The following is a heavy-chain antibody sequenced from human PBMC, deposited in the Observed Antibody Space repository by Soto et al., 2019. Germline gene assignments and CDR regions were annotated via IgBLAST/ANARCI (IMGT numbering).Heavy chain of an antibody. CDR2: IIPIFGTT. J-gene: IGHJ5*02. CDR1: GGTFGSDA. Sequence: ASVKVSCKASGGTFGSDAITWLRQAPGQGLEWVGRIIPIFGTTNYAQNLQARVTISADKSTLTSYMELHSLTSDDTALYYCARDRTDSGYYTNWLDPWGQGTQVTVSS. V-gene: IGHV1-69*06. D-gene: IGHD3-22*01. CDR3: ARDRTDSGYYTNWLDP.